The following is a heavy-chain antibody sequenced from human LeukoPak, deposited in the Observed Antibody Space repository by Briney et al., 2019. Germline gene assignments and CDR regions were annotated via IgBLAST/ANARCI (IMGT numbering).Heavy chain of an antibody. V-gene: IGHV1-18*01. J-gene: IGHJ6*03. D-gene: IGHD2-21*02. Sequence: GASVKVSCKASGYTFTSYGISWVRQAPGQGLEWMGWISAYNGNTNYAQKLQGRVTMTTDTSTSTAYMELRSLRSEDTAVYYCARVPFGCGGDCYPPYYYYYMDVWGKGTTVTISS. CDR1: GYTFTSYG. CDR2: ISAYNGNT. CDR3: ARVPFGCGGDCYPPYYYYYMDV.